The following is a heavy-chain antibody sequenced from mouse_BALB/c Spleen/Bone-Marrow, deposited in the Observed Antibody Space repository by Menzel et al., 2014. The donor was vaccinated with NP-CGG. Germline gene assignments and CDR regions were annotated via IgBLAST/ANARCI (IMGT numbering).Heavy chain of an antibody. CDR3: ARSGKVRNAMDY. D-gene: IGHD2-14*01. V-gene: IGHV1S137*01. CDR1: GYTFTDYA. J-gene: IGHJ4*01. Sequence: VKLQESGAELVRPGVSVKISCKGSGYTFTDYATHWVKQSHAKSLEWIGLISGYYGDAIYNQKFKGKATMTVDKSSSTAYMDLARLTSEDSAIYYCARSGKVRNAMDYWGQGTSVTVSS. CDR2: ISGYYGDA.